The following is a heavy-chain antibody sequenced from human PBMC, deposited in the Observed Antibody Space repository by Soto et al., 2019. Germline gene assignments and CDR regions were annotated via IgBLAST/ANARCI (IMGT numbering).Heavy chain of an antibody. CDR3: ARDVQGSPPSRPGYSSSWHPGDY. CDR2: IIPIFGTA. D-gene: IGHD6-13*01. V-gene: IGHV1-69*13. CDR1: GGTFSSYA. J-gene: IGHJ4*02. Sequence: ASVKVSCKASGGTFSSYAISWVRQAPGQGLEWMGGIIPIFGTANYAQKFQGRVTITADESTSTAYMELSSLRSEDTAVYYCARDVQGSPPSRPGYSSSWHPGDYWGQGTLVTVSS.